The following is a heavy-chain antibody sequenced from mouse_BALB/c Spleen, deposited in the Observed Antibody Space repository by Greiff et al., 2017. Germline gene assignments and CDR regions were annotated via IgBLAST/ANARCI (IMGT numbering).Heavy chain of an antibody. CDR1: GYTFTDYA. D-gene: IGHD2-13*01. CDR3: ARDGEAMDY. V-gene: IGHV1S137*01. Sequence: QVQLQQSGAELVRPGVSVKISCKGSGYTFTDYAMHWVKQSHAKSLEWIGVISTYYGDASYNQKFKGKATMTVDKSSSTAYMELARLTSEDSAIYYCARDGEAMDYWGQGTSVTVSS. CDR2: ISTYYGDA. J-gene: IGHJ4*01.